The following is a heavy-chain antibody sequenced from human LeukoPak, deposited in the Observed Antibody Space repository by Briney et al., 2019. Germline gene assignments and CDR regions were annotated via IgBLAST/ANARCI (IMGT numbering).Heavy chain of an antibody. CDR2: ISWNSGSI. Sequence: SLRLSCAASGFTFDDYAMHWVRQAPGKGLEWVSDISWNSGSIGYADPVKGRFAISRDNAKNSLYLQMNSLRAEDTALYYCAKDSDDYGDYGALDVWGQGTTVTVSS. CDR1: GFTFDDYA. J-gene: IGHJ6*02. V-gene: IGHV3-9*01. D-gene: IGHD4-17*01. CDR3: AKDSDDYGDYGALDV.